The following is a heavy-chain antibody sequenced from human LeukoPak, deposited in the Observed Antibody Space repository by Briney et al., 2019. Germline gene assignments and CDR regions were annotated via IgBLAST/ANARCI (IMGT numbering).Heavy chain of an antibody. CDR2: IYHSGST. CDR1: GYSISSGYY. V-gene: IGHV4-38-2*02. Sequence: SETPSLTCTVSGYSISSGYYWGWIRQPPGKGLEWIGSIYHSGSTYYNPSLKSRVTMSVDTSKNQFSLKLSSVTAADTALYYCARGIWEMATIPYWYFDIWGRGTLVTVSS. J-gene: IGHJ2*01. D-gene: IGHD5-24*01. CDR3: ARGIWEMATIPYWYFDI.